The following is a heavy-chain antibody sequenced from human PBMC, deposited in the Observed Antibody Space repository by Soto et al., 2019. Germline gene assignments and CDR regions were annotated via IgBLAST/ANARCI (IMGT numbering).Heavy chain of an antibody. Sequence: QVQLVQSGAEVKDPGSSVKVSCKTSGGTFSRYAISWVRRAPGQGLEWMGGIIPLFGTANYAQKFRGRLTIIADKSTSTAYREVSSFRSEDTAVYYCARERVAGGYYYGMDVWGQGTTVTVSS. J-gene: IGHJ6*02. CDR3: ARERVAGGYYYGMDV. V-gene: IGHV1-69*06. CDR2: IIPLFGTA. CDR1: GGTFSRYA. D-gene: IGHD3-3*01.